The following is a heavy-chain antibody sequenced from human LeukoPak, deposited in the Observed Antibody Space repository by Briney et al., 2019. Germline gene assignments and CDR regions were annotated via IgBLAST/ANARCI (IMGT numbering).Heavy chain of an antibody. CDR3: ARGVEMATLRYYYYYYGMGV. V-gene: IGHV1-46*01. CDR2: INPSGGST. J-gene: IGHJ6*02. D-gene: IGHD5-24*01. CDR1: GYTFTSYY. Sequence: ASVKVSCKASGYTFTSYYMHWVRQAPGQGLEWMGIINPSGGSTSYAQKFQGRVTMTRDTSTSTVYMELSSLRSEDTAVYYCARGVEMATLRYYYYYYGMGVWGQGTTVTVSS.